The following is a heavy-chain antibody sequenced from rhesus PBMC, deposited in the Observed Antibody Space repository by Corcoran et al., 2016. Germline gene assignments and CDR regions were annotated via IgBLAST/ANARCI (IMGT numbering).Heavy chain of an antibody. CDR3: TRDLRIAAGLSGLDS. V-gene: IGHV3-100*02. J-gene: IGHJ6*01. CDR1: GFTFSSYE. CDR2: ISESGGTI. D-gene: IGHD6-13*01. Sequence: DVQLVESGGGLVKPGGSLRLSCVASGFTFSSYEMHWVRQAPGKGLEWVSFISESGGTIYYADSVKGRFTISRDNAKNSLCLQMNSLRAEDTAVYYCTRDLRIAAGLSGLDSWGQGVVVTVSS.